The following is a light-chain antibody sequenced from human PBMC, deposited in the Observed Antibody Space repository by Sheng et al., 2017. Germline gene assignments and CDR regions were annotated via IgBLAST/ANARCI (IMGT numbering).Light chain of an antibody. CDR3: QSYDSSLSGSVV. V-gene: IGLV1-40*01. Sequence: QSVLTQPPSVSGAPGQRVTISCTGSSSNIGAPYDVHWYQHLPGTAPKLLIYANDNRPSGVPDRFSGTKSGTSASLAITGLQADDEADYYCQSYDSSLSGSVVFGGGTKLTVL. CDR2: AND. J-gene: IGLJ2*01. CDR1: SSNIGAPYD.